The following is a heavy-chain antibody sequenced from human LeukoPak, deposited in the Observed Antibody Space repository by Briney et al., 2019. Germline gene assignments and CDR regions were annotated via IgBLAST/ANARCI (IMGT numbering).Heavy chain of an antibody. V-gene: IGHV3-21*01. CDR3: ARGRYDSRIFDY. J-gene: IGHJ4*02. CDR1: GFTFSNAW. CDR2: ISSSSSYI. D-gene: IGHD3-22*01. Sequence: GGSLRLSCAASGFTFSNAWMSWVRQAPGKGLEWVSFISSSSSYIYYADSVKGRFTISRDNAKKSLYLQMNSLRAEDTAVYYCARGRYDSRIFDYWGQGTLVTVSS.